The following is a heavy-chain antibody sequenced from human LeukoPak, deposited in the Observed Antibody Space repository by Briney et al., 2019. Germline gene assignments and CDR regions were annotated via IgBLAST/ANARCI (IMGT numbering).Heavy chain of an antibody. J-gene: IGHJ4*02. CDR3: ASCPRYSASVFDY. V-gene: IGHV1-46*01. Sequence: ASVKVSCTASGYTFTSYYMHWVRQAPGQGLEWMGRINPSGGGTSYAQKFQGRVTMTRDTSTSTVYMGLSRLRSEDTAGYYWASCPRYSASVFDYWGQGTLVTVST. D-gene: IGHD3-16*02. CDR2: INPSGGGT. CDR1: GYTFTSYY.